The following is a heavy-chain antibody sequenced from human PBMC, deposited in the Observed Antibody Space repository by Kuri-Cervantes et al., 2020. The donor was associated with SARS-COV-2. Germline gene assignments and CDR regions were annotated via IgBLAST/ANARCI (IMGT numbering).Heavy chain of an antibody. CDR2: IYYSGST. Sequence: SETLSLTCTVSGGSISSHYWSWIRRPPGKGLEWIGYIYYSGSTNYNPSLKSRVTISVDTSKNQFPLKLSSVTAADTAVYYCARDLRNTVVTPNYYYYYYMDVWGKGTTVTVSS. V-gene: IGHV4-59*11. CDR1: GGSISSHY. J-gene: IGHJ6*03. CDR3: ARDLRNTVVTPNYYYYYYMDV. D-gene: IGHD4-23*01.